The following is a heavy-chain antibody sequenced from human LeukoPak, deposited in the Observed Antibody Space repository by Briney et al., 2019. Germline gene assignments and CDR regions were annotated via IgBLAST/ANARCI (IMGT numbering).Heavy chain of an antibody. CDR1: GGSISSYY. V-gene: IGHV4-59*01. D-gene: IGHD3-10*01. CDR3: ARSLWVGELLI. Sequence: SETKSLTCTVSGGSISSYYWSWIRQPPGKGLEWIGYIYYSGSTNYNPSLKSRVTISVDTSKNQFSLKLSSVNAADTAVYYCARSLWVGELLIWGQGSLVTVSS. CDR2: IYYSGST. J-gene: IGHJ4*01.